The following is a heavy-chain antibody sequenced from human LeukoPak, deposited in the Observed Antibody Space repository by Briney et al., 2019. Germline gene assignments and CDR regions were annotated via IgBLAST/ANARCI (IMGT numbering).Heavy chain of an antibody. V-gene: IGHV1-2*02. CDR2: INPNSGGT. J-gene: IGHJ1*01. Sequence: ASVKVSCKASGYTFTGYYMHWVRQAPGQGLEWMGWINPNSGGTYYAQKFQGRVTMTRDTSISTAYMELSRLRSDDTAVYYCAREVGGSEYFQHWGQGTLVTVSS. CDR1: GYTFTGYY. D-gene: IGHD3-16*01. CDR3: AREVGGSEYFQH.